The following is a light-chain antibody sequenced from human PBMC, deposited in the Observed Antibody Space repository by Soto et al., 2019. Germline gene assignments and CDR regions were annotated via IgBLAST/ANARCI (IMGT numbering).Light chain of an antibody. CDR2: SAS. CDR3: MQALQPPRT. CDR1: QSLLHSNGYNY. Sequence: DMVMTQSPLSLPVTPGEPASISCRSSQSLLHSNGYNYLDWYLQKPGQSPQLLISSASSRASGVPDRFSGSGSGTDFTLKISRVEAEDVGLDYCMQALQPPRTFGQGTKLEIK. J-gene: IGKJ2*01. V-gene: IGKV2-28*01.